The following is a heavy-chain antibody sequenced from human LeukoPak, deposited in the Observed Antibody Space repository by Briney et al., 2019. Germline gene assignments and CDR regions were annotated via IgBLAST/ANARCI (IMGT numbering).Heavy chain of an antibody. Sequence: GGSLRLSCAASGFTFSNAWMSWVRQAQGTGLEWVGRIKSNTDGGTTDYAAPVKGRFTLSRDDSENTLYLQMNSLKTEDTAVYYCTIYCITTSCYENFDCWGQGTLVTVSS. V-gene: IGHV3-15*01. J-gene: IGHJ4*02. CDR2: IKSNTDGGTT. CDR1: GFTFSNAW. CDR3: TIYCITTSCYENFDC. D-gene: IGHD2-2*01.